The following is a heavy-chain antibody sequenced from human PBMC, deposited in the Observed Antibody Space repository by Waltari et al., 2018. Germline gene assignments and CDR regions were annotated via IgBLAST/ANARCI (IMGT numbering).Heavy chain of an antibody. CDR2: ITPHNGDP. D-gene: IGHD1-26*01. J-gene: IGHJ4*02. Sequence: QVQLVQSGAEVKKTGASVKVSCQASGYTCTGYHLHWLRQAPGQGLEWRGWITPHNGDPTSPQHFLGRFTMTRDTSTNTAYMVLTGLRSDDTAVFYCARDPGPIVGAPDYWGQGTLVTVSS. CDR1: GYTCTGYH. CDR3: ARDPGPIVGAPDY. V-gene: IGHV1-2*02.